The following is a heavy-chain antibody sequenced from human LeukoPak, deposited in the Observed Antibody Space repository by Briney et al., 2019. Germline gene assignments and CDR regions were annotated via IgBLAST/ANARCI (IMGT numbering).Heavy chain of an antibody. V-gene: IGHV4-34*01. CDR2: INHSGST. CDR3: ASGCYGSGAAGFYYYYGMDV. D-gene: IGHD3-10*01. Sequence: SETLSLTCAVYGGSFSGYYWSWIRQPPGKGLEWIGEINHSGSTNYNPSLKSRVTISVDTSKNQFSLKLSSVTAADTAVYYCASGCYGSGAAGFYYYYGMDVWGQGTTVTVSS. J-gene: IGHJ6*02. CDR1: GGSFSGYY.